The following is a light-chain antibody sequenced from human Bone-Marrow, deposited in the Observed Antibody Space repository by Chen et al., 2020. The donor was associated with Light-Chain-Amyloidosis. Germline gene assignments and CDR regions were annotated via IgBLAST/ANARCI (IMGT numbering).Light chain of an antibody. Sequence: QSALTQPPSASGTPGQSVTISCTGTSSDVGGYNYVSWYQHHPGKAPKLIIYEATQRPSGVPDRFSGSQSDNTASLTVSGLQAEDDADYYCLSYAGSSNYVFGTGTKVTVL. CDR3: LSYAGSSNYV. CDR2: EAT. J-gene: IGLJ1*01. CDR1: SSDVGGYNY. V-gene: IGLV2-8*01.